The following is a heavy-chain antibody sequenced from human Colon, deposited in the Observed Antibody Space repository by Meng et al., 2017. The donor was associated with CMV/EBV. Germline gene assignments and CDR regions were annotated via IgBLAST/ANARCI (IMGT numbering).Heavy chain of an antibody. D-gene: IGHD1-1*01. CDR3: ALLIRERDSVDY. CDR1: GFTFSGYY. J-gene: IGHJ4*02. CDR2: ISTDGKSA. Sequence: EVQLVESGGGLVQPGGSLRLSCAASGFTFSGYYMHWVRQAPGMGLVWVSAISTDGKSAYYADSVKGRFTISRDNSKNTLYLQMNSLRAEDRAVYYCALLIRERDSVDYWGQGTLVTVSS. V-gene: IGHV3-74*01.